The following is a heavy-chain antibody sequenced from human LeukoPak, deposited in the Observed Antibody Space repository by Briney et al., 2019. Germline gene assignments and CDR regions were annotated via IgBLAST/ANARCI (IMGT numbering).Heavy chain of an antibody. CDR2: IGSSGSTI. V-gene: IGHV3-48*03. CDR1: GFTFSSFE. Sequence: PGGSLRLSCAASGFTFSSFEMNWVRQAPGKGLEWVSKIGSSGSTIYYADSVRGRFTVSRDNAKNLLYLQMNSLRAEDTAVYYCATDFDRWGQGTLVTVSS. J-gene: IGHJ4*02. CDR3: ATDFDR.